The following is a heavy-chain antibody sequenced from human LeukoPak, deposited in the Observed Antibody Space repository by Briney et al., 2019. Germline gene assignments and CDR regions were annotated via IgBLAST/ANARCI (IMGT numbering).Heavy chain of an antibody. CDR2: ISAYNGNT. Sequence: ASVKVSCKASGYTFTSYGISWVRQAPGQGPEWMGWISAYNGNTNYAQKLQGRVTMTTDTSTSTAYMELRSLRSDDTAVYYCAKDNGEWLRLGGFDYWGQGTLVTVSS. V-gene: IGHV1-18*01. J-gene: IGHJ4*02. CDR3: AKDNGEWLRLGGFDY. CDR1: GYTFTSYG. D-gene: IGHD5-12*01.